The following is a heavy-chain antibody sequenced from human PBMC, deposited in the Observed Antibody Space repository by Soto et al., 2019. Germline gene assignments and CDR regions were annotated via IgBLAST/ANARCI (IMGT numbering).Heavy chain of an antibody. D-gene: IGHD3-9*01. Sequence: ASVKVSCKASGYTFTGSYMHWVRQAPGQGLEWMGWINPNSGGTNYAQKFQGWVTMTRDTSISTAYMELSRLRSDDTAVYYCARAPRDDILTGYWFDPWGQGTLVTVS. V-gene: IGHV1-2*04. J-gene: IGHJ5*02. CDR2: INPNSGGT. CDR3: ARAPRDDILTGYWFDP. CDR1: GYTFTGSY.